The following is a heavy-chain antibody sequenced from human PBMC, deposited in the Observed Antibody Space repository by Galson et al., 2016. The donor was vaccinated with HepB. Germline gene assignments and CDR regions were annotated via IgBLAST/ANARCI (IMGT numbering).Heavy chain of an antibody. J-gene: IGHJ3*02. CDR2: IKEDGSDK. Sequence: SLRLSCAGSGFTFSSSYMDWVRQAPGEGLEWVAKIKEDGSDKFYVDSVKGRFTISRDNAKNSLYLQMNSLRAEDTAVYYCARDADYQNTNAHYDVFDIWGQGTMVTFSS. D-gene: IGHD2-8*01. CDR1: GFTFSSSY. CDR3: ARDADYQNTNAHYDVFDI. V-gene: IGHV3-7*05.